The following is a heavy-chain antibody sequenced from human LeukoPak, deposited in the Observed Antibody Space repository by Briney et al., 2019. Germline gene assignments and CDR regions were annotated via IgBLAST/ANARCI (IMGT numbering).Heavy chain of an antibody. V-gene: IGHV5-51*01. CDR3: ARLAFCTNAVCFSNYYYSMDV. D-gene: IGHD2-8*01. Sequence: GESLKISCKGSGYSFTSYWIGWVRQMPGKGLEWMGIIYPDDSDTKYSPSFQGQVTISADKSISTAYLQWSCLKASDTAMYYCARLAFCTNAVCFSNYYYSMDVWGRGTTVTVSS. J-gene: IGHJ6*03. CDR1: GYSFTSYW. CDR2: IYPDDSDT.